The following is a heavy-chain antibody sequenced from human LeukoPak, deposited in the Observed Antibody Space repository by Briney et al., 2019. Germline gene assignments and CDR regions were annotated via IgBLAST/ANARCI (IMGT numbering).Heavy chain of an antibody. V-gene: IGHV4-59*08. Sequence: PSETLSLTCTVSSGSISSYYWSWIRQPPGKGLEWIGYVYYSGSANYNPSPKSQVTISVDTSKNQFSLKLSSVTAADTAVYYCARHEKLGQFDYWGQGTLVTVSS. D-gene: IGHD3-10*01. CDR1: SGSISSYY. CDR3: ARHEKLGQFDY. CDR2: VYYSGSA. J-gene: IGHJ4*02.